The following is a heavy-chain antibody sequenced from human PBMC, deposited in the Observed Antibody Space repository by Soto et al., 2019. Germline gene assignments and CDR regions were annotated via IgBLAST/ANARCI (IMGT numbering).Heavy chain of an antibody. Sequence: QVQLVESGGGVVQPGRSLRLSCAASGFTFSSYGMHWVRQAPGKGLEWVAIISYDGSNKYYADSVKGRFTISRDNSKNTLYLQRNSLRAEDTAVYYFAKVKADYYYASGTFDYWGQETLITVSA. CDR3: AKVKADYYYASGTFDY. D-gene: IGHD3-10*01. V-gene: IGHV3-30*18. J-gene: IGHJ4*02. CDR1: GFTFSSYG. CDR2: ISYDGSNK.